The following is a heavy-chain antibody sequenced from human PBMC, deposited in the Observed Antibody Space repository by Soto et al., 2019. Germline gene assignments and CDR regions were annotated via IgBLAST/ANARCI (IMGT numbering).Heavy chain of an antibody. CDR3: ATDILTGSYDAFDI. V-gene: IGHV1-24*01. J-gene: IGHJ3*02. Sequence: ASVKVSCKVSGYTLTELSMHWVRQAPGKGLEWMGGFDPEDGETIYAQKFQGRVTMTEDTSTDTAYMELSSLRSEDTAVYYCATDILTGSYDAFDIWVQGTMVTVS. CDR1: GYTLTELS. D-gene: IGHD3-9*01. CDR2: FDPEDGET.